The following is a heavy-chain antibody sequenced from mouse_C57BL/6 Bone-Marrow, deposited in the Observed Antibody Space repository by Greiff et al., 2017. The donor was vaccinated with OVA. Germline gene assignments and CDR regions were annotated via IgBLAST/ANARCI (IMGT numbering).Heavy chain of an antibody. CDR3: ASPIYFDNYGRFAY. V-gene: IGHV1-39*01. Sequence: EVQLQQSGPELVKPGASVKISCTASGYSFTDDNMNWVKQSNGKSLEWIGVINPNYGTTSYNQKFKGKATLPVDQASSTAYMQLNSLTSEDSAVYYCASPIYFDNYGRFAYWGQGTLLTVSA. J-gene: IGHJ3*01. D-gene: IGHD2-1*01. CDR1: GYSFTDDN. CDR2: INPNYGTT.